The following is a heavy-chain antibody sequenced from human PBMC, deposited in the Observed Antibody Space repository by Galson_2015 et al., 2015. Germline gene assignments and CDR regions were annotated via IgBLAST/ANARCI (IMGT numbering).Heavy chain of an antibody. CDR1: GFTFDDYA. Sequence: SLRLSCAASGFTFDDYAMHWVRQAPGKGLEWVSGISWNSGSIGYADSVKGRFTISRDNAKNSLYLQMNSLRAEDTALYYCAKAYCSGGSCYSFPPTDPNNWFDPWGQGTLVTVSS. J-gene: IGHJ5*02. V-gene: IGHV3-9*01. CDR3: AKAYCSGGSCYSFPPTDPNNWFDP. CDR2: ISWNSGSI. D-gene: IGHD2-15*01.